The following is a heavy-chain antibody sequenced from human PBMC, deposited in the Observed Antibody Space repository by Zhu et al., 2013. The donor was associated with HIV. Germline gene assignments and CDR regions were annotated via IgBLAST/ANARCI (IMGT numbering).Heavy chain of an antibody. CDR3: TRGMEGQTMTAFDI. CDR2: VNPTSGHA. J-gene: IGHJ3*02. V-gene: IGHV1-8*01. Sequence: QVQLVQSGAEVKKPGASVKVSCKASGYTFTNYGINWVRQATGHGLEWMGWVNPTSGHAGYAQKFQGRVTITRNTSISTVHMDLRTLTSDDMALYYCTRGMEGQTMTAFDIWGPGTMVTVSS. D-gene: IGHD1-1*01. CDR1: GYTFTNYG.